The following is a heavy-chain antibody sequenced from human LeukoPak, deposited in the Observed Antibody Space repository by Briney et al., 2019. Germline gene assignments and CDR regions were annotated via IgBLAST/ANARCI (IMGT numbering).Heavy chain of an antibody. CDR3: GRDSVEMGTIHSDY. J-gene: IGHJ4*02. CDR1: GGSISSSNYF. CDR2: IYYSGST. V-gene: IGHV4-39*07. Sequence: PSETLSLTCTVSGGSISSSNYFWGWIRRAPGKGLEWIGSIYYSGSTYYNPSLKSRVTISADMSKNQFSLRLYSVTAADTAVYYCGRDSVEMGTIHSDYWGQGTLVTVSS. D-gene: IGHD5-24*01.